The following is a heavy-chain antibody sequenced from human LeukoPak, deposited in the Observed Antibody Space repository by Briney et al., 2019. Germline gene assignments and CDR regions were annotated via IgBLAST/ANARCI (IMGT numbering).Heavy chain of an antibody. D-gene: IGHD6-13*01. CDR2: IYTCGST. Sequence: SETLSLTCTVSGGSISSGSYYWSWIRQPAGKGLEWIGRIYTCGSTNYNPSLKSRVTISVDTSKNQFSLKLSSVTAADTAVYYCAREVSPPNIAAAWYGSPYYYMDVWGKGTTVTVSS. CDR1: GGSISSGSYY. V-gene: IGHV4-61*02. J-gene: IGHJ6*03. CDR3: AREVSPPNIAAAWYGSPYYYMDV.